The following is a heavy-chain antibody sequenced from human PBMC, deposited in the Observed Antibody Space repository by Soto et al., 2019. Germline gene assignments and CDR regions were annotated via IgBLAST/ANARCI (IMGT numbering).Heavy chain of an antibody. CDR1: GYTFTSYG. CDR3: ARDKGAYCGGDCYSTWFDP. J-gene: IGHJ5*02. V-gene: IGHV1-18*01. Sequence: QVQLVQSGAELKKPGASVKVSCNASGYTFTSYGISWVRQAPGQGLEWMGWISAYDGNKNYAQKLQGRGTMTTDTSTSKAYMELRSLRSDATAVYYCARDKGAYCGGDCYSTWFDPWGQGTLVTVSS. CDR2: ISAYDGNK. D-gene: IGHD2-21*02.